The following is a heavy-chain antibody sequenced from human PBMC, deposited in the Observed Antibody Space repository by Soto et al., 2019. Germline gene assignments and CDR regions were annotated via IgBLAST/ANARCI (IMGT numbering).Heavy chain of an antibody. J-gene: IGHJ4*02. V-gene: IGHV1-18*01. CDR2: ISVYNGNT. Sequence: VQLVQSGAEVKKPGASVKVSCKASGYTFTNYGLSWVRQAPGQGLEWLGWISVYNGNTNYAQNLQDRVTLTADTSTMIAYMELRSVRVDDTAVYYCASIGGGTSGYSGYGLCMWDNWGQGTLVTISS. CDR3: ASIGGGTSGYSGYGLCMWDN. CDR1: GYTFTNYG. D-gene: IGHD5-12*01.